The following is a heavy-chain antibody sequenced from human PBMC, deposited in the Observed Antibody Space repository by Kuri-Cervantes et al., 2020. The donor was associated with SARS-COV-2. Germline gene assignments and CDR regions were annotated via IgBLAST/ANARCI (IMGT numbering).Heavy chain of an antibody. J-gene: IGHJ6*03. V-gene: IGHV1-8*02. Sequence: ASVKVSCNSSGDVFGTYTISWVRQAPGQGLEWMGWMNPNSANTGFAQRLQGRVTMTRNTSISTAYMELSSLRSEDTAVYYCARGLWGGGKSYYYMDVWGEGTTVTVSS. D-gene: IGHD7-27*01. CDR2: MNPNSANT. CDR3: ARGLWGGGKSYYYMDV. CDR1: GDVFGTYT.